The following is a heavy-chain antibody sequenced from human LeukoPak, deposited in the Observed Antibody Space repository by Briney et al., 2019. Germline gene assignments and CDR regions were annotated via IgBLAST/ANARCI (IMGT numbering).Heavy chain of an antibody. D-gene: IGHD3-10*01. J-gene: IGHJ4*02. Sequence: PSETLSLTCTVSGGSISSSNYYWGWIRQPPGKGLEWTGSIHYSGSTYYNPSLKSRVTVSVDTSKNQFTVNLSSVTAADTAVYYCTRHFGSGRDDYWGQGTLVTVSS. CDR3: TRHFGSGRDDY. CDR1: GGSISSSNYY. V-gene: IGHV4-39*01. CDR2: IHYSGST.